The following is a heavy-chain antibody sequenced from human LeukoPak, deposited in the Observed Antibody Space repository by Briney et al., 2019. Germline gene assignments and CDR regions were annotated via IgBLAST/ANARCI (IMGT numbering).Heavy chain of an antibody. Sequence: PGMSLRLSCAASGFTFSSSGLHWVRQAPGTGLEWVAVISYDGSNKYYADSVKSRFTISRDNSQNTLYLQMNSPRAVDTAVYYCVKRQACTLLYGSGGSCYSVAFDTWGQGTMVTVSS. V-gene: IGHV3-30*18. CDR1: GFTFSSSG. CDR2: ISYDGSNK. J-gene: IGHJ3*02. D-gene: IGHD2-15*01. CDR3: VKRQACTLLYGSGGSCYSVAFDT.